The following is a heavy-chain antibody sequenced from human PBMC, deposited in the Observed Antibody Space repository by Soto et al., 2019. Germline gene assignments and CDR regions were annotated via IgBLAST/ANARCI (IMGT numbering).Heavy chain of an antibody. CDR2: ISSSGSTI. Sequence: LRLSCAASGFTFSSYEMNWVRQAPGKGLEWVSYISSSGSTIYYADSVKGRFTISRDNAKNSLYLQMNSLRAEDTAVYYCARDHRDWNDWGLVVYYGMDVWGQGTTVTVSS. V-gene: IGHV3-48*03. CDR1: GFTFSSYE. J-gene: IGHJ6*02. CDR3: ARDHRDWNDWGLVVYYGMDV. D-gene: IGHD1-1*01.